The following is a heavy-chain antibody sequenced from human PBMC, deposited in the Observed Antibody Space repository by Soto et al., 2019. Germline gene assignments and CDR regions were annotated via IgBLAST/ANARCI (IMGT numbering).Heavy chain of an antibody. Sequence: QVQLVESGGGVVQPGRSLRLSCAASGFTFSSYGMHWVRQAPGKGLEWVAVISYDGSNKYYADSVKGRFTISRDNSKNTLYLQMNSLRAEDTAVYYCAKAPYYSSGYYYYYWGQGTLVTVSS. CDR3: AKAPYYSSGYYYYY. D-gene: IGHD3-22*01. J-gene: IGHJ4*02. V-gene: IGHV3-30*18. CDR1: GFTFSSYG. CDR2: ISYDGSNK.